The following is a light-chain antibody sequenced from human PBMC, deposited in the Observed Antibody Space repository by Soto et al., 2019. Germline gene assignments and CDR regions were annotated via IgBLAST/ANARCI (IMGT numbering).Light chain of an antibody. CDR3: QSYDSTGSGV. V-gene: IGLV1-40*01. CDR1: SSNIGARYD. J-gene: IGLJ2*01. Sequence: QSVLTQPPSVSGAPGQRVTISCTGSSSNIGARYDVPWYQQLPGTAPKLLIYGNSNRPSGVTDRFSGSKSGTSASLAITGLQAEDEADYYCQSYDSTGSGVFGGGTKLTVL. CDR2: GNS.